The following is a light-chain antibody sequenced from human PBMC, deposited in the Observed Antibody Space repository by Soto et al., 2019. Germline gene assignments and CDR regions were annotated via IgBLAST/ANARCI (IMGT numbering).Light chain of an antibody. CDR3: QQSHRAPLN. Sequence: DIQMTQSPSSLLASVGDRVTLTCRAIQSISTFLNWYQQKPREAPKLLIYSATALETGVSSRFTAFASATYFTLPINNVQPEDAAPCFCQQSHRAPLNFGGGTKLQIK. J-gene: IGKJ4*01. CDR1: QSISTF. V-gene: IGKV1-39*01. CDR2: SAT.